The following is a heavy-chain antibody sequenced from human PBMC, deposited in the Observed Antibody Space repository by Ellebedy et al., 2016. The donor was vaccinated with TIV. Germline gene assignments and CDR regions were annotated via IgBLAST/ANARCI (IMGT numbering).Heavy chain of an antibody. D-gene: IGHD3-22*01. CDR1: GYTFTSYG. J-gene: IGHJ4*02. V-gene: IGHV1-18*04. Sequence: AASVKVSCKASGYTFTSYGISWVRQAPGQGLEWMGWISAYNGNTNYAQKLQGRVTMTTDTSTSTAYMELRSLRSDDTAVYYCARREYDSSGYYYVGLDYWGQGTLVTVSS. CDR3: ARREYDSSGYYYVGLDY. CDR2: ISAYNGNT.